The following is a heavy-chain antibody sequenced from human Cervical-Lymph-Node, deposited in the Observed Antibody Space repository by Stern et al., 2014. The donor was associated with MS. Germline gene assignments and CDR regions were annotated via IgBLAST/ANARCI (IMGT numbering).Heavy chain of an antibody. J-gene: IGHJ5*02. V-gene: IGHV4-59*01. CDR2: IYYSGTT. CDR3: ARATDL. CDR1: GASITSYN. Sequence: QVQLVESGPGLMRHSETLSITCNVYGASITSYNWSWVRQTPGKVLEWIGYIYYSGTTNYNASLKGRVAISIDTSKTQFSLRLSSVTAADTAVYYCARATDLWGQGTLVTVSS.